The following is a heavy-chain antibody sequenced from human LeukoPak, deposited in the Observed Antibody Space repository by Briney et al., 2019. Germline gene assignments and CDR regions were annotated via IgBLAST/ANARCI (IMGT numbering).Heavy chain of an antibody. D-gene: IGHD3-3*01. CDR2: ISYDGSNK. CDR3: ARPLYEERLLPDY. J-gene: IGHJ4*02. Sequence: GGSLRLSCVVSGFTVSNNYMSWVRQAPGKGLEWVAVISYDGSNKYYADSVKGRFTISRDNSKNTLYLQMNSLRAEDTAVYYCARPLYEERLLPDYWGQGTLVTVSS. V-gene: IGHV3-30*03. CDR1: GFTVSNNY.